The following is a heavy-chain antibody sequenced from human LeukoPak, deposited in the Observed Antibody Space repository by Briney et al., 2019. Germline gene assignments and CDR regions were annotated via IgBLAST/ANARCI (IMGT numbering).Heavy chain of an antibody. CDR3: TRESGSYHGNDY. Sequence: ASVKVSCKASGYSFTGYYMHWVRQAPGQGLEWMGRINPKRGGTNYAQKFQGRVTLTRDTSISTAHMELSRLTSDDTAVYYCTRESGSYHGNDYWGQGTLVAVSS. D-gene: IGHD1-26*01. J-gene: IGHJ4*02. CDR2: INPKRGGT. CDR1: GYSFTGYY. V-gene: IGHV1-2*06.